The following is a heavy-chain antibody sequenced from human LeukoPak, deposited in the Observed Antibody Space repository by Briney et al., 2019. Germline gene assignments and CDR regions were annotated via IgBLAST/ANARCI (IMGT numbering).Heavy chain of an antibody. D-gene: IGHD2-2*01. Sequence: SPTLSLTCTVAGGSIDSYYWSWIRQPPGKGLEWIGYIYYTGSTEYHPSLKSRVTISLDTSKNQFSLKLTSVTAADTAVYYCARVYQSAEYYFDYWGQGNLVSVSS. CDR3: ARVYQSAEYYFDY. J-gene: IGHJ4*02. V-gene: IGHV4-59*01. CDR1: GGSIDSYY. CDR2: IYYTGST.